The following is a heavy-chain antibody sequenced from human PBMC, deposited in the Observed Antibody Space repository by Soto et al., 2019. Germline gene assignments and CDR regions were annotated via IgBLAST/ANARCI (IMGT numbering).Heavy chain of an antibody. V-gene: IGHV4-4*02. D-gene: IGHD2-2*01. CDR3: ARAIVVVPAAMLSWYFDL. CDR1: SGSISSSNW. J-gene: IGHJ2*01. CDR2: IYHSGST. Sequence: QVQLQESGPGLVKPSGTLSLTCAVSSGSISSSNWWSWVRQPPGKGLEWIGEIYHSGSTNYNPSLKSRVTISVDKSKNQFSLKLSSVTAADTAVYYCARAIVVVPAAMLSWYFDLWGRGTLVTVSS.